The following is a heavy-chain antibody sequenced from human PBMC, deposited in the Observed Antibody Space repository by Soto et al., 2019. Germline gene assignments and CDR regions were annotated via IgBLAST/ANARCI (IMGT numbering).Heavy chain of an antibody. V-gene: IGHV3-23*01. CDR3: AKQERGQLVGPPDY. D-gene: IGHD1-26*01. J-gene: IGHJ4*02. Sequence: GGSLRLSCAASGFTFSSYAMSWVRQAPGKGLEWVSAISGSGGSTYYADSVKGRFTISRDNSKNTLYLQMNSLRAEDTAVYYCAKQERGQLVGPPDYWGQGTLVTVSS. CDR2: ISGSGGST. CDR1: GFTFSSYA.